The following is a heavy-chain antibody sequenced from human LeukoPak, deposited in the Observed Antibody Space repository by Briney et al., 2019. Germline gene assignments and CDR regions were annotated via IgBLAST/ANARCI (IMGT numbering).Heavy chain of an antibody. CDR1: GFTFSSYS. Sequence: GGSLRLSCAASGFTFSSYSMNWVRQAPGKGLEWVSYISSSSSTIYYADSVKGRFTISRGNAKNSLYLQMNSLRAEDTAVYYCARDSSGYYLGYNWFDPWGQGTLVTVSS. D-gene: IGHD3-22*01. CDR3: ARDSSGYYLGYNWFDP. J-gene: IGHJ5*02. CDR2: ISSSSSTI. V-gene: IGHV3-48*01.